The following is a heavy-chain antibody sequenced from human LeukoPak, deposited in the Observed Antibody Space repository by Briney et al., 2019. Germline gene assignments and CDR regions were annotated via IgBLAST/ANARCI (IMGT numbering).Heavy chain of an antibody. Sequence: SETLSLTCTVSGGSISSYYWSWIRQPPGKGLEWIGYIYYSGSTYYNPSLKSRVTISVDTSKNQFSLKLSSVTAADTAVYYCARQSITIFGVVTPTWYFDLWGRGTLVTVSA. CDR3: ARQSITIFGVVTPTWYFDL. V-gene: IGHV4-59*08. CDR1: GGSISSYY. D-gene: IGHD3-3*01. CDR2: IYYSGST. J-gene: IGHJ2*01.